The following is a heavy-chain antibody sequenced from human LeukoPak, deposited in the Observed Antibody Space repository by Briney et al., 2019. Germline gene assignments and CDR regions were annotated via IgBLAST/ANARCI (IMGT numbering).Heavy chain of an antibody. CDR1: GFTFSSYE. CDR3: ARDPSVVVPAAMVAFDI. Sequence: GGSLRLSCAASGFTFSSYEMNWVRQAPGKGLEWVSYISSSGSTIYYADSVKGRFTISRDNAKNSLYLQMNSLRAEDTAVYYCARDPSVVVPAAMVAFDIWGQGTMVTVSS. V-gene: IGHV3-48*03. D-gene: IGHD2-2*01. J-gene: IGHJ3*02. CDR2: ISSSGSTI.